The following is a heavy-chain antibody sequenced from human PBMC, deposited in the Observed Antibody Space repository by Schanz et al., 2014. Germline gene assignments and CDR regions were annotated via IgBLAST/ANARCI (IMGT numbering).Heavy chain of an antibody. V-gene: IGHV3-30*04. CDR1: GFTLSRYT. Sequence: QVQLVESGGGMVQPGRSLRLSCAASGFTLSRYTMHWVRQAPGKGLEWVAVISSDGSIKYHADSVKGRFTISRDNSKNTLYLQMNSLRTEDTAVYYCARERQQLVRWYYYYGMDVWGQGTTVTVSS. CDR2: ISSDGSIK. D-gene: IGHD6-13*01. J-gene: IGHJ6*02. CDR3: ARERQQLVRWYYYYGMDV.